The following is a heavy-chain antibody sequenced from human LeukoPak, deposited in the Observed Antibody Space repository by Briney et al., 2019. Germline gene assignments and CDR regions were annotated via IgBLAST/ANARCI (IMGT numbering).Heavy chain of an antibody. CDR2: IIPIFGTA. Sequence: SVKVSCKASGGTFSSYAISWVRQAPGQGLEWMGGIIPIFGTANYAQKFQGRVTITADKSTSTAYMELSSLRSEDTAVYYCARGRGGDTAMVYDYWGQGTLVTVSS. V-gene: IGHV1-69*06. CDR3: ARGRGGDTAMVYDY. J-gene: IGHJ4*02. D-gene: IGHD5-18*01. CDR1: GGTFSSYA.